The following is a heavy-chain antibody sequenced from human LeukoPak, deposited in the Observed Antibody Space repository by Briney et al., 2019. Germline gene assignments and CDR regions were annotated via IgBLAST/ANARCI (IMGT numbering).Heavy chain of an antibody. V-gene: IGHV3-33*01. CDR1: GFTFSSYG. D-gene: IGHD6-13*01. Sequence: GRSLRLSCAASGFTFSSYGMHWVRQAPGKGLEWVAVIWYDGSNKYYADSVRGRFTISRDNSKNTLYLQMNSLRAEDTAVYYCAREPIAAAGTFDYWGQGTLVTVSS. CDR3: AREPIAAAGTFDY. CDR2: IWYDGSNK. J-gene: IGHJ4*02.